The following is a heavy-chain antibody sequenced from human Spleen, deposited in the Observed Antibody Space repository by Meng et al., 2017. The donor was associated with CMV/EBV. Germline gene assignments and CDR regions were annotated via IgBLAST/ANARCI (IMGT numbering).Heavy chain of an antibody. V-gene: IGHV3-48*03. CDR1: GFTFSSYE. D-gene: IGHD3-3*01. CDR3: AREAYYDFWSGYD. CDR2: ISSSGSTI. Sequence: GESLKISCAASGFTFSSYEMNWVRQAPGKGLEWVSYISSSGSTIHYADSVKARFTISRDNAKNSQYLQMNSLRAEDTAVYYCAREAYYDFWSGYDWGQGTLVTVSS. J-gene: IGHJ4*02.